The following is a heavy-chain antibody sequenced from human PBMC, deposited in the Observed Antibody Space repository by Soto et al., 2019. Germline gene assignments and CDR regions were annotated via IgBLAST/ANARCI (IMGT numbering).Heavy chain of an antibody. CDR2: ISYSGST. J-gene: IGHJ4*02. CDR3: ARVPNGYCSSTSCYSVDY. CDR1: SDSISSYY. Sequence: SETLSLTCTVSSDSISSYYWSWIRQPPGKRLEWIGYISYSGSTDYNPSLKSRVTISGDTSKNQFSLKVSSVTAADTAVYYCARVPNGYCSSTSCYSVDYWGQGTLVTVSS. D-gene: IGHD2-2*01. V-gene: IGHV4-59*12.